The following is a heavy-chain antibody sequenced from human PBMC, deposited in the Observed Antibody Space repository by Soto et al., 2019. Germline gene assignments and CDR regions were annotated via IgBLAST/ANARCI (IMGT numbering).Heavy chain of an antibody. CDR1: GFTFSSYA. V-gene: IGHV3-23*01. CDR3: AKSGPTNFFDH. CDR2: ISGSGGTT. Sequence: GGSLRLSCVASGFTFSSYALNWVRQAPGRGLEWVSAISGSGGTTYYADSVKGRFTISRDNSKNTLFLQMNSLRAEDAAIYYCAKSGPTNFFDHWGQGSLVTVSS. D-gene: IGHD1-26*01. J-gene: IGHJ4*02.